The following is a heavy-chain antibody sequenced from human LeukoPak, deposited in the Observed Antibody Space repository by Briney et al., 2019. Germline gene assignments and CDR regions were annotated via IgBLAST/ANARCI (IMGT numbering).Heavy chain of an antibody. Sequence: ASVTVSFTASGYTFTIYYMHWVRQAPGQGLEWMGIINPSGGSTNYAQKFQGRVTLTRDTSTSTVYMELSSLKSEDTAVYYCARNIGVIGGADFWGLGTLVTVSS. CDR2: INPSGGST. D-gene: IGHD3-16*02. J-gene: IGHJ4*02. CDR3: ARNIGVIGGADF. CDR1: GYTFTIYY. V-gene: IGHV1-46*01.